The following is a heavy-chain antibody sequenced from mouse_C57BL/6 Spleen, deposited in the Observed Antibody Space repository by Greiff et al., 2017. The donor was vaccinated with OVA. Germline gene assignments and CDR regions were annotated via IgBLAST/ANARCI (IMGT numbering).Heavy chain of an antibody. CDR1: GYAFSSYW. J-gene: IGHJ2*01. CDR3: ARGGHYGSSDFDY. CDR2: IYPGDGDT. Sequence: QVHVKQSGAELVKPGASVKISCKASGYAFSSYWMNWVKQRPGKGLEWIGQIYPGDGDTNYNGKFKGKATLTADKSSSTAYMQLSSLTSEDSAVYFCARGGHYGSSDFDYWGQGTTLTVSS. V-gene: IGHV1-80*01. D-gene: IGHD1-1*01.